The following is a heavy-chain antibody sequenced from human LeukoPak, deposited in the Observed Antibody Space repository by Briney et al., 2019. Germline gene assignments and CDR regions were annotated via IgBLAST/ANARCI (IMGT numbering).Heavy chain of an antibody. CDR3: ASYITPGGYYYYGMDV. V-gene: IGHV1-8*01. J-gene: IGHJ6*02. Sequence: ASVKVSCKASGYTFTSYDINWVRQATGQGLEWMGWMNPNSGNTGYAQKFQGRVTMTRNTSISTAYMELSSLRSEDTAVYYCASYITPGGYYYYGMDVWGQGTTVTVSS. CDR1: GYTFTSYD. D-gene: IGHD3-10*01. CDR2: MNPNSGNT.